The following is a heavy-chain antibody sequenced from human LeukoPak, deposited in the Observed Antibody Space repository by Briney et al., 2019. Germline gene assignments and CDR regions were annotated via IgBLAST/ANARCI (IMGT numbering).Heavy chain of an antibody. Sequence: KPSQTLSLTCTVSGGSISSGGYYWSWTRQHPGKGLEWIGYIYYSGSTYYNPSLKSRVTISVDTSKNQFSLKLSSVTAADTAVYYCARVTAAGGSNNWFDPWGQGTLVTVSS. V-gene: IGHV4-31*03. J-gene: IGHJ5*02. CDR1: GGSISSGGYY. D-gene: IGHD2-15*01. CDR2: IYYSGST. CDR3: ARVTAAGGSNNWFDP.